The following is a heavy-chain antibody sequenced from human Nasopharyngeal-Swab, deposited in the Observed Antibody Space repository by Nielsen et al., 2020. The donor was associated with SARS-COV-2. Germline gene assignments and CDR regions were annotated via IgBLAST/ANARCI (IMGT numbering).Heavy chain of an antibody. D-gene: IGHD4-17*01. CDR3: ARRYDYGDYDWFDP. CDR2: INSDGSST. Sequence: GESLNISCASSGFTFSSYWMHWVRQAPGKGMVWVSRINSDGSSTSYADSVKGRFTISRDNAKNTLYLQMNSLRAEDTAVYYCARRYDYGDYDWFDPWGQGTLVTVSS. J-gene: IGHJ5*02. V-gene: IGHV3-74*01. CDR1: GFTFSSYW.